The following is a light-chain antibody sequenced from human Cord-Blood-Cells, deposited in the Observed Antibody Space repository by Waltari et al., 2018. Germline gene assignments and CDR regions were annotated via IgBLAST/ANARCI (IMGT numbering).Light chain of an antibody. Sequence: QSALTQPASVSGSPGQSITISCTGTSSDVGSYNLVSWYQQHPGKAPKLMIYEGSKRPSGVSNRFSGSKSGNTASLTISGLQAEDEADYYCCSYAGSSTFEVFGVGTKLTVL. CDR3: CSYAGSSTFEV. J-gene: IGLJ3*02. CDR1: SSDVGSYNL. V-gene: IGLV2-23*03. CDR2: EGS.